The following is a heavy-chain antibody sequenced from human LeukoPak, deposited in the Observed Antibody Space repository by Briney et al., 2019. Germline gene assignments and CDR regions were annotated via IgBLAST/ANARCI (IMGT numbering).Heavy chain of an antibody. Sequence: SETLSLTCAVYGVSFSGYYWSWIRQPPGKGLEWIGEINHSGSTNYNPSLKSRVTISVDTSKNQYSLKLSSVTAADTAVYYCARIVPVTTSETHFDYWGQGTLVTVSS. J-gene: IGHJ4*02. CDR2: INHSGST. CDR1: GVSFSGYY. V-gene: IGHV4-34*01. D-gene: IGHD4-17*01. CDR3: ARIVPVTTSETHFDY.